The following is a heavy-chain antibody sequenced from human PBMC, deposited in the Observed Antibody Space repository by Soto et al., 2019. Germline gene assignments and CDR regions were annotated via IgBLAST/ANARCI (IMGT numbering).Heavy chain of an antibody. CDR2: IIPIFGTA. D-gene: IGHD3-3*01. J-gene: IGHJ6*02. V-gene: IGHV1-69*13. CDR1: GVTFSSYA. Sequence: ASVKVSCKASGVTFSSYAISWVRQAPGQGLEWMGGIIPIFGTANYAQKFQGRVTITADESTSTAYMELSSLRSEDTAVYYCARREGDFWSGYYYYYYGMDVWGQGTTVTVSS. CDR3: ARREGDFWSGYYYYYYGMDV.